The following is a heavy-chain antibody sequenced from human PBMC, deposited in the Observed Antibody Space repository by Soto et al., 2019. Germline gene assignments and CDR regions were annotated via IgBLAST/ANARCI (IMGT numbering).Heavy chain of an antibody. V-gene: IGHV4-31*03. CDR1: GGSISNGRYY. CDR3: AGSRVVVTVIHAFDI. J-gene: IGHJ3*02. CDR2: IYYSGST. Sequence: SETLSLTCTVSGGSISNGRYYWSWIRQHPGKGLEWIGYIYYSGSTYYNLSLKSRVNISVDTPKNQFSLKLSSVTAADTAVYYCAGSRVVVTVIHAFDIWGQGTMVTVSS. D-gene: IGHD2-21*02.